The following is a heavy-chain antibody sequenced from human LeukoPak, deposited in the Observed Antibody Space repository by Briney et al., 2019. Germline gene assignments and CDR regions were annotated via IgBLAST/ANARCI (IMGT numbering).Heavy chain of an antibody. J-gene: IGHJ4*02. D-gene: IGHD6-13*01. CDR1: GGSVSSGSYY. CDR2: IYYSGST. V-gene: IGHV4-61*01. Sequence: SETLSLTCTVSGGSVSSGSYYWSWIRQPPGKGLEWIGYIYYSGSTNYNPSLKSRVTISVDTSKNQFSLKLNSVTATDTAVYYCAREAHRIAAAGMFDYWGQGTLVTVSS. CDR3: AREAHRIAAAGMFDY.